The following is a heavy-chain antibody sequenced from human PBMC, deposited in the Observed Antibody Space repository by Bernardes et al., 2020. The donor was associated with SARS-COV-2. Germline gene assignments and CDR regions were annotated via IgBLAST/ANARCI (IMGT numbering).Heavy chain of an antibody. V-gene: IGHV1-18*01. J-gene: IGHJ6*02. CDR1: VYTFTSYC. D-gene: IGHD2-15*01. CDR3: ARDREYCSGGSCTTGMDV. CDR2: ISPYHCNT. Sequence: SVPVPRMPSVYTFTSYCIILVRQAPAQGLEWMGLISPYHCNTNYAQKLQGRVTMTTDTSTSTAYLELRSLRYDDTAVYYCARDREYCSGGSCTTGMDVWGQGTTVSVSS.